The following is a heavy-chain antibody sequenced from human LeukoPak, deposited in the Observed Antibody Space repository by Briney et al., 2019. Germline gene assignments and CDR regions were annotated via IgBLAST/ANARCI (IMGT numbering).Heavy chain of an antibody. Sequence: PSETLSLTCTVSGGSISSYYWSWIRQPPGKGLEWIGYIYYSGSTNYNPSLKSRVTISVDTSKNQFSLKLSSVTAADTAVYYCASSHKRPGAFDIWGQGTKVTVSS. D-gene: IGHD6-25*01. CDR2: IYYSGST. CDR1: GGSISSYY. J-gene: IGHJ3*02. CDR3: ASSHKRPGAFDI. V-gene: IGHV4-59*08.